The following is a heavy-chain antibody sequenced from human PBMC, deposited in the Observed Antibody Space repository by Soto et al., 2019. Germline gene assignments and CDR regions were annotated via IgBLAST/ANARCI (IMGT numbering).Heavy chain of an antibody. J-gene: IGHJ4*02. Sequence: GGSLRLSCAASGFTFSSYAMSWVRQAPGKGLEWVSAISGSGGSTYYADSVKGRFTISRDNSKNTLYLQMNSLRAEDTAVYYCAKAPSPRYDILTGYYLYWGQGTLVTVS. CDR2: ISGSGGST. V-gene: IGHV3-23*01. CDR1: GFTFSSYA. CDR3: AKAPSPRYDILTGYYLY. D-gene: IGHD3-9*01.